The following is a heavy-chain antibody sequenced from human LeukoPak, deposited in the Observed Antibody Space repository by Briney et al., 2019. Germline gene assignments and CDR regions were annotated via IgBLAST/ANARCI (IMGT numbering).Heavy chain of an antibody. CDR1: GDSISSSSYY. CDR2: IFYSGST. D-gene: IGHD5-18*01. CDR3: ARHLEARGYSPNFDY. Sequence: SETLSLTCTVSGDSISSSSYYWGWIRQPPGKGLEWIGSIFYSGSTYYNPSLKSRVTISVDTSKNQFSLKLSSVIAADTAVYYCARHLEARGYSPNFDYWGQGTLVTVSS. V-gene: IGHV4-39*01. J-gene: IGHJ4*02.